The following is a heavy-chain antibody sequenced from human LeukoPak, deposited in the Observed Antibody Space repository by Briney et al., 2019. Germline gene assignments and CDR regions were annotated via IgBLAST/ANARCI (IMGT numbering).Heavy chain of an antibody. CDR3: ARDLSIAAGGLYYYYGMDV. CDR2: IYYSGST. V-gene: IGHV4-59*01. J-gene: IGHJ6*02. D-gene: IGHD6-13*01. Sequence: SETLSLTCTVSGGSISSYYWSWIRQPPGKGLEWIGYIYYSGSTNYNPSLKSRVTISVDTSKNQFSLKLSSVTAADTAVYYCARDLSIAAGGLYYYYGMDVWGQGTTVTASS. CDR1: GGSISSYY.